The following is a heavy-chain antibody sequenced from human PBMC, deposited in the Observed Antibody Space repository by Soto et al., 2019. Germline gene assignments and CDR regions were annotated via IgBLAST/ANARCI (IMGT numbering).Heavy chain of an antibody. CDR2: INPNSGGT. Sequence: ASVKVSCKASGYTFTGYYMHWVRQAPGQGLEWMGWINPNSGGTNYAQKFQGWVTMTRDTSISTAYMELSRLRSDDTAVYYCARDKGYDFDYYGMDVWGQGTTVTVSS. CDR3: ARDKGYDFDYYGMDV. D-gene: IGHD3-3*01. CDR1: GYTFTGYY. J-gene: IGHJ6*02. V-gene: IGHV1-2*04.